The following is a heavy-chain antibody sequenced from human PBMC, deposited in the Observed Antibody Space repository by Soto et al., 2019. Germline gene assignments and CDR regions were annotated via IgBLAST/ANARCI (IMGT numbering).Heavy chain of an antibody. D-gene: IGHD6-19*01. V-gene: IGHV1-18*01. CDR1: GYTFTSYG. CDR2: ISAYNGNT. CDR3: ARVTIAVQLYGMAV. Sequence: ASVKVSCKASGYTFTSYGISWVRQAPGQGLERMGWISAYNGNTNYAQKLQGRVTMTTDTSTSTAYMELRSLRSDDTAVYYCARVTIAVQLYGMAVWGQGTTVTVSS. J-gene: IGHJ6*02.